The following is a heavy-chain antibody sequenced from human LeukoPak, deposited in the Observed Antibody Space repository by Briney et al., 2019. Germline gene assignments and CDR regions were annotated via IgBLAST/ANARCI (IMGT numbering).Heavy chain of an antibody. J-gene: IGHJ4*02. V-gene: IGHV3-21*04. CDR1: GFTFSRYS. CDR3: AKSAAAMVTNYLDF. Sequence: GGSLRLSCAASGFTFSRYSMNWVRQAPGKGLEWVSSISSSSSYIYYADSVKGRFTISRDNDQNTLYLQMSSLKAEDTAVYFWAKSAAAMVTNYLDFWGQGTLVTVPS. CDR2: ISSSSSYI. D-gene: IGHD5-18*01.